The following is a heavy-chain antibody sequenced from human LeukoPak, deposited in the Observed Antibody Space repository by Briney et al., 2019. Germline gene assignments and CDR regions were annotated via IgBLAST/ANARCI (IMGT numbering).Heavy chain of an antibody. D-gene: IGHD5-18*01. CDR1: GDSVSSNTAA. Sequence: SQTLSLTCAISGDSVSSNTAAWNWIRQSPSRGLEWLGRTYYRSKWYNYYAGSVKSRITINPDTSKNQFSLQLNSVTPEDTAVYYCVRDHGYDFDYWGRGTLVTVSS. CDR3: VRDHGYDFDY. J-gene: IGHJ4*02. CDR2: TYYRSKWYN. V-gene: IGHV6-1*01.